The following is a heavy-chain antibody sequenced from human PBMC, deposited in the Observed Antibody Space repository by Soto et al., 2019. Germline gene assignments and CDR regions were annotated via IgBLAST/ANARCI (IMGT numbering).Heavy chain of an antibody. CDR3: ATANYYDSSGYYMAY. J-gene: IGHJ4*02. CDR1: GFTFSSYG. Sequence: GGSLRLSCAASGFTFSSYGMHWVRQAPGKGLEWVAVIWYDGSNKYYADSVKGRFTISRDNSKNTLYLQMNSLRAEDTAVYYCATANYYDSSGYYMAYWGQGTLVTVSS. D-gene: IGHD3-22*01. CDR2: IWYDGSNK. V-gene: IGHV3-33*01.